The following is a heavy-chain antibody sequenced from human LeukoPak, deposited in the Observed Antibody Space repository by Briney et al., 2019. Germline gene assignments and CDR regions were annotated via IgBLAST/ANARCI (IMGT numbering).Heavy chain of an antibody. CDR2: INPNSGST. Sequence: ASVKVSCKASGYTFTSHHMHWVRQAPGQGLEWMGMINPNSGSTGYTQKFQGRVTMTRDSSTSTVYMELSSLRSEDTAVYYCARVKVTIFGGYYFDFWGQGSLVTVSS. V-gene: IGHV1-46*01. CDR1: GYTFTSHH. CDR3: ARVKVTIFGGYYFDF. J-gene: IGHJ4*02. D-gene: IGHD3-3*01.